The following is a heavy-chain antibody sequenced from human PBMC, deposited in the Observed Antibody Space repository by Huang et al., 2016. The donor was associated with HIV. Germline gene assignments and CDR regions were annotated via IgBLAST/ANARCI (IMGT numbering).Heavy chain of an antibody. V-gene: IGHV4-30-2*01. CDR2: IYHIVTA. D-gene: IGHD6-19*01. Sequence: QLQLQESGSRLVRPSETLSLTCAVSGGSIISSGYSWSWIRQPPGKGLAWIGYIYHIVTASYNPSLKSRVTMSVDTSKDRFSLKLTSVTAADTAVYYCARDLYSSGWHAFDTWGQGTMVTVSS. J-gene: IGHJ3*02. CDR1: GGSIISSGYS. CDR3: ARDLYSSGWHAFDT.